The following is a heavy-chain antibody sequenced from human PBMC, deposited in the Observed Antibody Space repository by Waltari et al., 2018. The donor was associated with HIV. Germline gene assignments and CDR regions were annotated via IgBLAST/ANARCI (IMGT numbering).Heavy chain of an antibody. J-gene: IGHJ4*02. V-gene: IGHV5-51*01. CDR1: GYRVTTYW. Sequence: VQLVQSGTEVKKPGESLTISCKASGYRVTTYWLAWVSQRPGNGLGWMGSVYPGDSETRYSPSFGGQVTISFDKSIATAYLQWSSLKASDSAVYYCARPCLAYCGGDCYYHFWGQGTLVSVSS. D-gene: IGHD2-21*02. CDR2: VYPGDSET. CDR3: ARPCLAYCGGDCYYHF.